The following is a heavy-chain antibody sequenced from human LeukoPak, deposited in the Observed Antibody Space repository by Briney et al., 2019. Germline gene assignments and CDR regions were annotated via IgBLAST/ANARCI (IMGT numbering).Heavy chain of an antibody. CDR3: ARGRAAGY. V-gene: IGHV3-7*03. CDR2: IKQDGSEK. CDR1: GFTFSSYG. J-gene: IGHJ4*02. D-gene: IGHD6-13*01. Sequence: GGSLRLSCAASGFTFSSYGMHWVRQAPGKGLEWVANIKQDGSEKYYVDSVKGRFTISRDNAKNSLYLQMNSLRAEDTAVYYCARGRAAGYWGQGTLVTVSS.